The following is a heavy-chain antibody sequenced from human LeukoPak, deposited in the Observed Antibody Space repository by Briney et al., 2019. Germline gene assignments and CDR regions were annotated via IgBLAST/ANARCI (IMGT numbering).Heavy chain of an antibody. CDR3: ARVGTSSNYYYYMDV. V-gene: IGHV3-48*04. J-gene: IGHJ6*03. D-gene: IGHD1-1*01. Sequence: PGGSLRLSCAASGFTFSSYTMNWVRQAPGKGLEWVSYISSSGGTIYYADSVKGRFTISRDNAKSSLYLQMNSPRAEDTAVYYCARVGTSSNYYYYMDVWAKGPRSPSP. CDR2: ISSSGGTI. CDR1: GFTFSSYT.